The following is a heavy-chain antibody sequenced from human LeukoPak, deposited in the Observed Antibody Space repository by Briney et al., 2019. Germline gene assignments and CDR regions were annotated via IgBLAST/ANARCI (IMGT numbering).Heavy chain of an antibody. J-gene: IGHJ4*02. CDR2: IIPIFGTA. D-gene: IGHD2-2*01. CDR3: ARGNRYCSSTSCRSFDY. CDR1: GGTFSSYA. V-gene: IGHV1-69*01. Sequence: GSSVKVSCKASGGTFSSYAISWVRQAPGQGLEWMGGIIPIFGTANYAQKFQGRVTITADESTSTAYMELSSLRSEDTAVYYCARGNRYCSSTSCRSFDYWGQGTLVTVSS.